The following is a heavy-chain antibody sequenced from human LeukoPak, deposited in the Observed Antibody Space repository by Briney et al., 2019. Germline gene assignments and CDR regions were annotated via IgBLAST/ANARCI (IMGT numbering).Heavy chain of an antibody. D-gene: IGHD6-19*01. J-gene: IGHJ1*01. V-gene: IGHV3-23*01. CDR2: VSGSGGST. CDR3: AKDPTVAGTAEYFQY. Sequence: GGSLRLSCAASGFTFSSYALTWVRQAPGKGLEWVSAVSGSGGSTYYADSVKGRFPISRDNSKNTLYLQMNSLRGDDTAVYYCAKDPTVAGTAEYFQYWGQGTLVAVAS. CDR1: GFTFSSYA.